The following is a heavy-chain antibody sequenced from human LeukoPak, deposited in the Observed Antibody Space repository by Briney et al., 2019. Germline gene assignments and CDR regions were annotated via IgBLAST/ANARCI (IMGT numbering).Heavy chain of an antibody. Sequence: ASVKVSCKASGGTFSSYAISWVRQAPGQGLEWMGGIIPIFGTANYAQKFQGRVTITADKSTSTAYMELSSLRSEDTAVYYCARDSYFMVRGRNWFDPWGQGTLVTVSS. D-gene: IGHD3-10*01. J-gene: IGHJ5*02. V-gene: IGHV1-69*06. CDR2: IIPIFGTA. CDR3: ARDSYFMVRGRNWFDP. CDR1: GGTFSSYA.